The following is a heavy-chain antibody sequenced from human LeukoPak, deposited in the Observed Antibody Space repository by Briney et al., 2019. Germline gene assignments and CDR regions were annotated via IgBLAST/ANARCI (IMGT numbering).Heavy chain of an antibody. CDR2: IYTSGST. CDR1: GGSISSGSYY. Sequence: SETLSLTCTVSGGSISSGSYYWSWIRQPAGKGLEWIGRIYTSGSTNYNPSLKSRVTISVDTSKNQFSLKLSSVTAADTAVYYCARDLMGCFQHWGQGTLVTVSS. J-gene: IGHJ1*01. V-gene: IGHV4-61*02. CDR3: ARDLMGCFQH. D-gene: IGHD3-10*01.